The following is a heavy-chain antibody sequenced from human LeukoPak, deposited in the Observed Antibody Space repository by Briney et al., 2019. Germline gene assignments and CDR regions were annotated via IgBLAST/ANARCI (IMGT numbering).Heavy chain of an antibody. D-gene: IGHD3-22*01. CDR3: AVVIADAFDI. V-gene: IGHV1-69*05. J-gene: IGHJ3*02. CDR1: GGTFSSYA. Sequence: GSSVKVSCKASGGTFSSYAISWVRQAPGQGLEWMGRMLPSLGTATYAQKFQGRVTITTDESTSTAYMELSSLRSEDTAVYYCAVVIADAFDIWGQGTMVTVSS. CDR2: MLPSLGTA.